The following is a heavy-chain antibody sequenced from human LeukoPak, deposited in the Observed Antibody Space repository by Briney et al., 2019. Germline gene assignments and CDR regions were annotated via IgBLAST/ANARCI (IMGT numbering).Heavy chain of an antibody. V-gene: IGHV3-66*01. CDR1: GFTVGSNN. J-gene: IGHJ6*02. CDR2: IYSGDST. CDR3: AKDKGDYGSESPYGMDV. Sequence: GGSLRLSCAASGFTVGSNNMNWIRQAPGKGLEWVSLIYSGDSTYYADSVKGRFTISRDNSKNTLYLQINSLRAEDTAVYYCAKDKGDYGSESPYGMDVWGQGTTVTVSS. D-gene: IGHD3-10*01.